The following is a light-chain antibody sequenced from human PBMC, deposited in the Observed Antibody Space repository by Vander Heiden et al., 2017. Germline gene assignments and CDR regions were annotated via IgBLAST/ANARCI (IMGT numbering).Light chain of an antibody. CDR1: QSVLYSSNNKNY. CDR2: WAS. J-gene: IGKJ2*01. Sequence: DIVMTQSRDSLAVSLGERATINCKSSQSVLYSSNNKNYLVWYQQKPGQPPKLLIYWASTRESGVPDRFSGSASGTDFTLTISSLQAEDVAVYYCQQYYTTPYTFGQGTKLEIK. CDR3: QQYYTTPYT. V-gene: IGKV4-1*01.